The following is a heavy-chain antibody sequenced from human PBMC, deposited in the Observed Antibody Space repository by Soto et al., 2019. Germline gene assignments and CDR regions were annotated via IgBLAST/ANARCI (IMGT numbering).Heavy chain of an antibody. J-gene: IGHJ6*01. V-gene: IGHV3-30*03. CDR2: ISQDGSNK. D-gene: IGHD2-15*01. Sequence: QVQLVESGGGVVQPGRSLRLSCAASGFTFSSYGMHWVRQAPGKGLEWVAVISQDGSNKYYADSVKGRFTISRDNSKNTLCLPIHSLRSDLTAVPYVAMPTDYSCRCFGRVDCWG. CDR1: GFTFSSYG. CDR3: AMPTDYSCRCFGRVDC.